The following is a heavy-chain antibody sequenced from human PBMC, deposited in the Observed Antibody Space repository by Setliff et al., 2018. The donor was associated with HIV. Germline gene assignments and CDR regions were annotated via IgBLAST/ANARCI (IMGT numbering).Heavy chain of an antibody. CDR2: ITSYNGNT. Sequence: RASVKVSCKVSGYTLSELSVHWVRQAPGQGLEWMGWITSYNGNTNYAKKFKGRVTMTTDTSTSIAYMELKSLRSEDTAVYYCARDHHSGRGSNFPWYSDLWGRGTLVTVSS. CDR1: GYTLSELS. V-gene: IGHV1-18*01. J-gene: IGHJ2*01. CDR3: ARDHHSGRGSNFPWYSDL. D-gene: IGHD1-26*01.